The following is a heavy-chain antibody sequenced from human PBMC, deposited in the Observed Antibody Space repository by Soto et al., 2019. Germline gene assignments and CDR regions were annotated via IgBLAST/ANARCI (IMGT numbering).Heavy chain of an antibody. D-gene: IGHD6-13*01. Sequence: SQTLSLTCVISGDSVSSNSAAWNWIRQSPSRGLEWLGRTYYRSKWYNDYAESVKSRITFKPDTSKNQISLQLNSVTPEDTAVYFCARNMATAGHFDYWGQGSLVTVSS. CDR3: ARNMATAGHFDY. J-gene: IGHJ4*02. CDR2: TYYRSKWYN. CDR1: GDSVSSNSAA. V-gene: IGHV6-1*01.